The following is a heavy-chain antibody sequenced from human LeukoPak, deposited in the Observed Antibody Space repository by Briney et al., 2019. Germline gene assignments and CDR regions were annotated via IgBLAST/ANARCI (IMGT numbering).Heavy chain of an antibody. CDR2: IYYSGST. Sequence: SETLSLTCIVSGGSISSYYWSWVRQPPGKGLEWIGYIYYSGSTNYNPSLKSRVTISVDTSKNQFSLKLSSVTAADTAVYYCARHFGPYGSWYFDYWGQGTLVTVSS. D-gene: IGHD6-6*01. CDR3: ARHFGPYGSWYFDY. V-gene: IGHV4-59*08. J-gene: IGHJ4*02. CDR1: GGSISSYY.